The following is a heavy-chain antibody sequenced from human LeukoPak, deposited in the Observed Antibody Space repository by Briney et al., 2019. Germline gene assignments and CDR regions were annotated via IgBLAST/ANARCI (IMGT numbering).Heavy chain of an antibody. Sequence: GGSLRLSCAASGFTFSNYAMNWVRQAPGKGLEWVSAISGNGGSTNYADSVKGWYTISRDNSKNTLYLQMDSLRAEDTAVYYCARDLYHGGYWGQGTLVTVPS. D-gene: IGHD2-2*01. CDR3: ARDLYHGGY. CDR2: ISGNGGST. J-gene: IGHJ4*02. CDR1: GFTFSNYA. V-gene: IGHV3-23*01.